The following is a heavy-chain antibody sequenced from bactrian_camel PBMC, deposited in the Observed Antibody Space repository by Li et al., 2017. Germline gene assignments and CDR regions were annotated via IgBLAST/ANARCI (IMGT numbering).Heavy chain of an antibody. Sequence: HVQLVESGGGSVQAGGSLRLSCTISGLPHSSTYCMAWFRQAPGKQREGVAVLPSDGGTRYADSVKGRFTISKDNAKNSLYLQMNSLKPEDTAMYYCAADCLYCDDPRDACFGYWGQGTQVTVS. CDR3: AADCLYCDDPRDACFGY. D-gene: IGHD1*01. CDR1: GLPHSSTYC. CDR2: LPSDGGT. J-gene: IGHJ6*01. V-gene: IGHV3S53*01.